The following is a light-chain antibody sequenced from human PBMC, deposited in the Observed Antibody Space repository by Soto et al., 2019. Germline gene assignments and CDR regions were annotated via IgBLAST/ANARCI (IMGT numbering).Light chain of an antibody. CDR3: SSYTSTNTVV. J-gene: IGLJ2*01. V-gene: IGLV2-14*03. Sequence: QSVLTQPASVSGSPGQSITISCTGTSSDVGGYNYVSWYQQRPGKAPKLMIYDVSNRPSGVSNRFSGSKSGNTASLTISGLQAEDEAEYYCSSYTSTNTVVFGGGTKLTVL. CDR1: SSDVGGYNY. CDR2: DVS.